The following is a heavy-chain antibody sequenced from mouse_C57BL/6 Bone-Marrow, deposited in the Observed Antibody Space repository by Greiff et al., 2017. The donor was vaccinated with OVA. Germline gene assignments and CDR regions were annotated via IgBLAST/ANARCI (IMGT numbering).Heavy chain of an antibody. CDR3: ARGQVGV. J-gene: IGHJ1*03. CDR1: GFTFSSYA. V-gene: IGHV5-4*03. Sequence: EVKVVESGGGLVKPGGSLKLSCAASGFTFSSYAMSWVRQTPEKRLEWVATISDGGSYTYYPDNVKGRFTIYRDNAKNNLYLQMSHLKSEDTAMYYCARGQVGVWGTGTTVTVSS. CDR2: ISDGGSYT.